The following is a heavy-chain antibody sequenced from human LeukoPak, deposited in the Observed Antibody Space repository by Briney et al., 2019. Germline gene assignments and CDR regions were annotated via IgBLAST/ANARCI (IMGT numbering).Heavy chain of an antibody. V-gene: IGHV3-49*04. CDR2: IRSQIYGGTP. Sequence: GGSLRLSCTGSGFTFGDYAMTWVRQAPGKGLEWVGFIRSQIYGGTPEYAASVKGRFTISRDDSEGVAYLQMNSLKTEDTAVYYCTRDPTPYYWGQGTLVTVSS. J-gene: IGHJ4*02. CDR3: TRDPTPYY. CDR1: GFTFGDYA.